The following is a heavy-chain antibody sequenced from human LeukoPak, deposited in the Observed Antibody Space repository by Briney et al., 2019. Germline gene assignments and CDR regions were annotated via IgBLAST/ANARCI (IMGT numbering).Heavy chain of an antibody. CDR1: GYTFTSYD. CDR3: ARFPKRGPYYYYGMDV. D-gene: IGHD3-10*01. CDR2: MNPNSGNT. J-gene: IGHJ6*02. Sequence: VSVKVSCKASGYTFTSYDINWVRQATGQGLEWMGWMNPNSGNTGYAQKFQGRVTMTRNTSISTAYMELSSLRSEDTAVYYCARFPKRGPYYYYGMDVWGQGTTVTVSS. V-gene: IGHV1-8*01.